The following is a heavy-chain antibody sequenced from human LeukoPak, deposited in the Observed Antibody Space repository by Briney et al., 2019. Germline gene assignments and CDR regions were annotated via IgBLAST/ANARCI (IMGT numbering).Heavy chain of an antibody. J-gene: IGHJ4*02. CDR3: ARGGGRIAAAGYDY. CDR1: GFTFSSYS. CDR2: ISSSSSYI. Sequence: GGSLRLSCAASGFTFSSYSMNWVRQAPGKGLEWVSSISSSSSYIYYADSVKGRFTISRDNAKNSLYLQMDSLRAEDTAVYYCARGGGRIAAAGYDYWGQGTLVTVSS. D-gene: IGHD6-13*01. V-gene: IGHV3-21*04.